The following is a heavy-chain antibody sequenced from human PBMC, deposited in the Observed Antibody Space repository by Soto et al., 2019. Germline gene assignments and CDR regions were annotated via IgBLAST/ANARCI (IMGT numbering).Heavy chain of an antibody. V-gene: IGHV1-46*01. J-gene: IGHJ4*02. D-gene: IGHD6-13*01. CDR3: AMVSSWSCFDY. CDR2: INPSGGST. CDR1: GYTFTSYY. Sequence: QVQLVQSGAEVKKPGASVKVSCKASGYTFTSYYMHWVRQAPGQGLEWMGIINPSGGSTPYSQKFKSRVTIPRDTSTGSVYMALTSPTSEATAVQYCAMVSSWSCFDYWGQGTLVTVSS.